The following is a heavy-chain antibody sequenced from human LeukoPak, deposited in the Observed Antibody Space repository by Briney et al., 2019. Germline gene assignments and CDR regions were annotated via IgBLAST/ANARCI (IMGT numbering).Heavy chain of an antibody. D-gene: IGHD3-10*01. Sequence: PSETLSLTCAVYGGSFSGYYWSWIRQPPGKGLEWIGEINHSGSTNYNPSLKSRVTISVDTSKNQFSLKLSSVTAADTAVYYCARLLNTMVRGVTVYYYYYYMDVWGKGTTVTISS. CDR2: INHSGST. CDR1: GGSFSGYY. CDR3: ARLLNTMVRGVTVYYYYYYMDV. V-gene: IGHV4-34*01. J-gene: IGHJ6*03.